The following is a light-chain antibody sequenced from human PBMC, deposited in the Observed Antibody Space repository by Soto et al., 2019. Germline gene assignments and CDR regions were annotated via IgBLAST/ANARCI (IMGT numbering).Light chain of an antibody. CDR1: QSVSSK. J-gene: IGKJ1*01. CDR2: GAS. V-gene: IGKV3-15*01. CDR3: QQYSSWLWT. Sequence: IGMKHSPATLSVSTGERATLSCLASQSVSSKLAWYQQRPGQAPRLLIFGASTRATGIPARFSGSGSGTEFTLTISSLQSEDFEVYYCQQYSSWLWTFGQGTKVDIK.